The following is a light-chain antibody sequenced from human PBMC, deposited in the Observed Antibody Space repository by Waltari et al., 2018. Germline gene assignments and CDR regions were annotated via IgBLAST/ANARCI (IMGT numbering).Light chain of an antibody. CDR1: QSLVYNDGNNY. V-gene: IGKV2-30*01. J-gene: IGKJ3*01. CDR2: KVS. Sequence: VLTQSPLSLPGTLGQPASISCTSNQSLVYNDGNNYLNWFQQRPGQAPKRLIYKVSNRDAGVPDRFSGSGSDTNFTLKISRVEAEDVGIYYCKQGTQWPFTFGPGTKLDIK. CDR3: KQGTQWPFT.